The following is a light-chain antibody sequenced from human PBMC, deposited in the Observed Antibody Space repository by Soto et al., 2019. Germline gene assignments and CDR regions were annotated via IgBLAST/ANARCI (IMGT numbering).Light chain of an antibody. CDR3: CSYAGSSTVV. CDR2: EDT. V-gene: IGLV2-23*01. CDR1: SSDVGYYNL. J-gene: IGLJ2*01. Sequence: QSVLTQPASVSGSPGQSITISCTGTSSDVGYYNLVSWYQHHPDKAPKVLIYEDTKRPSGVSDRFSASKSGNTASLTISWLQAEDEAHYFCCSYAGSSTVVLGGGTKLTVL.